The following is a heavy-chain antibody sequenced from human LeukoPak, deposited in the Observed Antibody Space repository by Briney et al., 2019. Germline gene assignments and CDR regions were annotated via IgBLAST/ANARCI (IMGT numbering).Heavy chain of an antibody. CDR3: AKDFLRGGYGDYVAFDI. J-gene: IGHJ3*02. CDR1: GFTFSNYA. D-gene: IGHD4-17*01. CDR2: ISGSGGST. V-gene: IGHV3-23*01. Sequence: GGSLRLSCAASGFTFSNYAMSWVRQAPGKGLDWVSAISGSGGSTNYADSVKGRFTISRDNSKNTLYLQMNSLRAEDTAVYYCAKDFLRGGYGDYVAFDIWGQGTMVTVSS.